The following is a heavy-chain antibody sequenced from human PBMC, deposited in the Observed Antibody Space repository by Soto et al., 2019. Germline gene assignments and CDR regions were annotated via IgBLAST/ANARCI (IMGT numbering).Heavy chain of an antibody. V-gene: IGHV5-51*01. CDR2: IYPGDSDT. Sequence: PGESLKISCKGSGYSFTSYWIGWVRQMPGKGLEWMGIIYPGDSDTRYSPSFQGQVTISADKSIGTAYLQWSSLKASDTAMYYCARLSNQRIYYYYYYGMDVWGQGTTVTVSS. CDR3: ARLSNQRIYYYYYYGMDV. J-gene: IGHJ6*02. CDR1: GYSFTSYW. D-gene: IGHD4-4*01.